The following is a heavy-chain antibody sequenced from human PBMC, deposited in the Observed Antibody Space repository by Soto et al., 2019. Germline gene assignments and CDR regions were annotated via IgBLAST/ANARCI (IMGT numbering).Heavy chain of an antibody. D-gene: IGHD3-22*01. CDR1: GGSIRTSY. CDR3: ARDLGDSCGSFYATFNI. CDR2: IYYSGRT. J-gene: IGHJ3*02. V-gene: IGHV4-59*01. Sequence: SETLSLTCSVSGGSIRTSYWSWIRQPPGKELEWIGSIYYSGRTHYNPSLPSRVTISIDTSKNQFSLNLTSVTAADTAVYYCARDLGDSCGSFYATFNIWGQGKRVT.